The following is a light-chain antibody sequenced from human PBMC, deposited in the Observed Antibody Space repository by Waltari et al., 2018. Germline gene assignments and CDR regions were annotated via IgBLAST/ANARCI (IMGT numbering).Light chain of an antibody. CDR1: QRVGRA. J-gene: IGKJ1*01. CDR2: DAS. CDR3: QMYVRLPVT. Sequence: EIVLTQSPGTLALSPGERATLSCRASQRVGRALAWYQQKPGQATRLLIYDASSRATGISDKFSGSGSGTDFSLTISRVEPEDFAVYFCQMYVRLPVTFGQGTKVEVK. V-gene: IGKV3-20*01.